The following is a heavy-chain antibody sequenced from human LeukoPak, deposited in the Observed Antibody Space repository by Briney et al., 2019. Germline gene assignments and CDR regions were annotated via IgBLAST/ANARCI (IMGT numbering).Heavy chain of an antibody. D-gene: IGHD3-3*01. CDR3: ARGGNQVEWSFDY. V-gene: IGHV4-59*01. CDR2: VFYTGDT. CDR1: RVSISTYY. Sequence: PSETLSLTCTVSRVSISTYYWHWIRQPPGKGLEWIGFVFYTGDTNHNPSLNGRVSISVDTSNNQFSLRLTSVTPADTAIYYCARGGNQVEWSFDYWGQGHLVTVSS. J-gene: IGHJ4*02.